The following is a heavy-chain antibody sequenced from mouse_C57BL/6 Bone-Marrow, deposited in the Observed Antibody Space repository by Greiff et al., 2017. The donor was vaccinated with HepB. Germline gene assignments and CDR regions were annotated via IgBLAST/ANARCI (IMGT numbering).Heavy chain of an antibody. Sequence: EVNVVESGGGLVKPGGSLKLSCAASGFTFSDYGMHWVRQAPEKGLEWVAYISSGSSTIYYADTVKGRFTISRDNAKNTLFLQMTSLRSEDTAMYYCARGTVGYYAMDYWGQGTSVTVSS. J-gene: IGHJ4*01. V-gene: IGHV5-17*01. CDR2: ISSGSSTI. CDR3: ARGTVGYYAMDY. D-gene: IGHD1-1*01. CDR1: GFTFSDYG.